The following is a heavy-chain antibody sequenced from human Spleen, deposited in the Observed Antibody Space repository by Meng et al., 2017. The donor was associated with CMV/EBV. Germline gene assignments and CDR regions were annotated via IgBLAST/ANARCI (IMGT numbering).Heavy chain of an antibody. D-gene: IGHD2-15*01. Sequence: SETLSLTCSVSGASISTYYWSWIRQSPGKGLEWIGYIAYVGSTNYNPSLESRVTISADMSKNQFSLKVTSVTAADTAVYYCARDRSMTSSRGAYYYYGMDVWGQGTTVTVSS. V-gene: IGHV4-59*01. CDR3: ARDRSMTSSRGAYYYYGMDV. CDR2: IAYVGST. J-gene: IGHJ6*02. CDR1: GASISTYY.